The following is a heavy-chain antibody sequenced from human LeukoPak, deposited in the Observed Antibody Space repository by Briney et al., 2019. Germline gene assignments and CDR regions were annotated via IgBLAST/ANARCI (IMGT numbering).Heavy chain of an antibody. D-gene: IGHD5-18*01. Sequence: PGGSLRLSCAASGFTFSTYGMQWVRQAPGKGLEWVAFIRYDGSNKYYADSVKGRFTISRDNSKNTLYLQMNSLRAEDTAVYYCARDPGPGYSLKFYYYYYYIDVWGKGTTVTISS. CDR3: ARDPGPGYSLKFYYYYYYIDV. CDR2: IRYDGSNK. J-gene: IGHJ6*03. CDR1: GFTFSTYG. V-gene: IGHV3-30*02.